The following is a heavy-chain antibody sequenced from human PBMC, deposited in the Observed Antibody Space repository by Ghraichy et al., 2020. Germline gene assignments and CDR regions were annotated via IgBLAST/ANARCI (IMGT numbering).Heavy chain of an antibody. D-gene: IGHD2-2*01. V-gene: IGHV3-23*01. Sequence: GGSLRLSCAASGFTFSSYAMSWVRQAPGKGLEWVSAISGSGGSTYYADSVKGRFTISRDNSKNTLYLQMNSLRAEDTAVYYCAKSKGYCSSTSCSLLGIFDYWGQGTLVTVSS. CDR3: AKSKGYCSSTSCSLLGIFDY. CDR1: GFTFSSYA. J-gene: IGHJ4*02. CDR2: ISGSGGST.